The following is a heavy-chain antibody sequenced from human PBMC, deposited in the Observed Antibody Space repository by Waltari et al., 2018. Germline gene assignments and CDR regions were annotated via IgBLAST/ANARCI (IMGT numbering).Heavy chain of an antibody. CDR2: IYDSGSS. J-gene: IGHJ2*01. V-gene: IGHV4-39*01. CDR3: ATADPPPTVTTKWYFDL. CDR1: GGSISSSSYY. Sequence: QLQLQESGPGLVKPSETLSLTCTVSGGSISSSSYYWGWIRQPPGQGLEWIGSIYDSGSSYDNPSLKSRVTRSVDTSKNQFALQLSSVTAAYTAVYYCATADPPPTVTTKWYFDLWGRGTLVTVSS. D-gene: IGHD4-17*01.